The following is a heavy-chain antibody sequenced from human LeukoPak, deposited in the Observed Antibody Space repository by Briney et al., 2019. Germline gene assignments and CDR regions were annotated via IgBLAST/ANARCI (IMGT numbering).Heavy chain of an antibody. CDR1: GVSVSTSH. CDR3: SEGYFEPFDH. D-gene: IGHD2/OR15-2a*01. Sequence: SETLSLTCNVSGVSVSTSHWNWIRQHPGKGLEWIGCLSYTGKTDYNPSLKSRVSISLGSSNNHFSLKLTSVTAADTAVYYCSEGYFEPFDHWGQGILVTVSS. CDR2: LSYTGKT. J-gene: IGHJ4*02. V-gene: IGHV4-59*02.